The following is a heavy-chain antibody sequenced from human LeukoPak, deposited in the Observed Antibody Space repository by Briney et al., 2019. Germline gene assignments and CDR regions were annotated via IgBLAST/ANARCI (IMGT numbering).Heavy chain of an antibody. CDR1: GGSLSAFS. CDR3: ARGGRGVPVARRFDPGNWFDL. CDR2: INHRGSI. V-gene: IGHV4-34*01. Sequence: PSETLSLTCAVSGGSLSAFSWTWLRQPPGKGLEWIGEINHRGSINYNPSLKSRVTMSVDTSKNQFSLRLSSVTAADTAVYSCARGGRGVPVARRFDPGNWFDLWGQGTLITVSS. D-gene: IGHD2-2*01. J-gene: IGHJ5*02.